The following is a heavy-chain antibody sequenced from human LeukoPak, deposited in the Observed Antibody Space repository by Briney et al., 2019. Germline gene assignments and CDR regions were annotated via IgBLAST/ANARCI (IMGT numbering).Heavy chain of an antibody. CDR3: ANRGYSYGPFDY. V-gene: IGHV3-23*01. Sequence: PGGSLRLSCAASGFTFSSYAMSWVRQAPGKGLEWVSVISGSGGSTYYADSVKGRFTISRDNSKNTLYLQMNSLRAEDTAVYYCANRGYSYGPFDYWGQGTLVTVSS. J-gene: IGHJ4*02. CDR1: GFTFSSYA. CDR2: ISGSGGST. D-gene: IGHD5-18*01.